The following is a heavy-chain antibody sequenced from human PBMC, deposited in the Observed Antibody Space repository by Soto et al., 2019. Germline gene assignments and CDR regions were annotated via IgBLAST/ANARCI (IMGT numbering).Heavy chain of an antibody. V-gene: IGHV3-11*01. CDR3: ARDLGTRTRPPDDNVVDV. CDR1: GFSFSDYY. J-gene: IGHJ6*02. D-gene: IGHD1-1*01. CDR2: ISSSGSTI. Sequence: EGSLRLSFSPSGFSFSDYYMSWIRQAPGKGLEWVSYISSSGSTIYYADSVKGRFTISRDNAKNSLYLQMNSLRDEDTAAYYCARDLGTRTRPPDDNVVDVCGQGTTVAVSS.